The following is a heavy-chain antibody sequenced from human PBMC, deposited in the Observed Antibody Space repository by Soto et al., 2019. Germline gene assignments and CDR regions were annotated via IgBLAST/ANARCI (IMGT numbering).Heavy chain of an antibody. J-gene: IGHJ4*02. CDR3: ARYGRYAGVGNVDY. CDR2: IYYSGST. CDR1: GGSISSYY. D-gene: IGHD1-1*01. V-gene: IGHV4-59*01. Sequence: SETLSLTCTVSGGSISSYYWSWIRQPPGKGLEWIGYIYYSGSTNYNPSLKSRVTISVDTSKNQFSLKLSSVTAADTAVYYCARYGRYAGVGNVDYWGQGALVEVSS.